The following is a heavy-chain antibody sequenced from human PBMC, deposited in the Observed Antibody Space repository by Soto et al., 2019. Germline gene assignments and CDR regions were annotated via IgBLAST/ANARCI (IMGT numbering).Heavy chain of an antibody. J-gene: IGHJ6*02. CDR2: ISPYNGRT. CDR1: GYSFTSYG. V-gene: IGHV1-18*01. CDR3: GRCRTDSYAMDV. Sequence: ASVKVSCKASGYSFTSYGIAWVRQAPGQGPEWMGWISPYNGRTNYAPNVKGRVVMTTEISTNTVYLELRSLRSDDTAVYYCGRCRTDSYAMDVWGQGTTVTVSS.